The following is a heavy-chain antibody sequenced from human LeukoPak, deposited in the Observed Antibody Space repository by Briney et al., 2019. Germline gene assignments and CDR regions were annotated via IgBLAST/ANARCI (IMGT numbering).Heavy chain of an antibody. CDR2: IYYSGST. J-gene: IGHJ4*02. V-gene: IGHV4-59*01. Sequence: SETLSLTCTVSGGSISGYYWSWIRQPPGKGLEWIAYIYYSGSTNYNPSLKSRVTLSVDTSKNQFSLKLTSVTAADTAVYYCARDRPGGSSLDYWGQGTLVTVSS. CDR3: ARDRPGGSSLDY. D-gene: IGHD6-13*01. CDR1: GGSISGYY.